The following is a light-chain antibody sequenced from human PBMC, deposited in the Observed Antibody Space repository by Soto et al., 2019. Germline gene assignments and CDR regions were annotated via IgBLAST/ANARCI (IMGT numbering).Light chain of an antibody. Sequence: QSVLTQPASVSGSPGQSITISCTGSSSDVGGYNSVSWYQQHPGTAPKLLIYDVSNRPSGVSNRFSGSKSGNTASLTISGLQAEDEADFYCSSYTSSSTLVFGGGTQLTVL. CDR2: DVS. J-gene: IGLJ2*01. V-gene: IGLV2-14*01. CDR3: SSYTSSSTLV. CDR1: SSDVGGYNS.